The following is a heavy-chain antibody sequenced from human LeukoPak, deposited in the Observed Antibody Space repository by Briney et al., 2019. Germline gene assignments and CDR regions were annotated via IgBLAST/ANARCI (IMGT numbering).Heavy chain of an antibody. J-gene: IGHJ5*02. D-gene: IGHD3-10*01. CDR3: ARAFASRGVNLGWFDP. CDR2: INPSGGST. Sequence: ASVKVSCKASGYTFASYYMHWVRQAPGQGLEWMGIINPSGGSTSYAQKFQGRVTMTRDTSTSTVYMELSSLRSEDTAVYYCARAFASRGVNLGWFDPWGQGTLVTVSS. CDR1: GYTFASYY. V-gene: IGHV1-46*03.